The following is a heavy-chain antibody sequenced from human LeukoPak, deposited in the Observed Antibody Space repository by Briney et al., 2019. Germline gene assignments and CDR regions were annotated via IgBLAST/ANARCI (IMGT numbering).Heavy chain of an antibody. CDR2: IYHSGST. V-gene: IGHV4-38-2*01. Sequence: SETLSLTCAVSGYSISSGYYWGWIWQPPGKGLEWIGSIYHSGSTYYNPSLKSRVTISVDTSKNQFSLKLSSVTAADTAVYYCARRFSFRYCSSTSCYTTPGGAFDIWGQGTMVTVSS. J-gene: IGHJ3*02. CDR3: ARRFSFRYCSSTSCYTTPGGAFDI. CDR1: GYSISSGYY. D-gene: IGHD2-2*02.